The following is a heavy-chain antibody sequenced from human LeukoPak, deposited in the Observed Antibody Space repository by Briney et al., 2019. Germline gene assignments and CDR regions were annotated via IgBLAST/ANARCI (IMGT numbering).Heavy chain of an antibody. J-gene: IGHJ4*02. CDR2: INHSGST. CDR3: VRVEASVYDYGAFDY. CDR1: GGSFSGYY. D-gene: IGHD5/OR15-5a*01. V-gene: IGHV4-34*01. Sequence: SETLSLTCAVYGGSFSGYYWSWIRQPPGKGLEWIGEINHSGSTNYNPSLKSRVTISVDTSKNQFSLKLSSVTAADTAVYYCVRVEASVYDYGAFDYWGQGTLVTVSS.